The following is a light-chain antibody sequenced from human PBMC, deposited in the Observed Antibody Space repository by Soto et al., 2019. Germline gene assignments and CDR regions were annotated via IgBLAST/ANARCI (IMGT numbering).Light chain of an antibody. V-gene: IGKV3-20*01. CDR1: QSVNSNY. CDR3: QQYDSPPRT. CDR2: GAS. Sequence: EIVLTQSPGTLSLSPGERAILSCRASQSVNSNYLAWCQQKPGQGPRVLMYGASSRATGIPDRFSGSGSGTDFPLTISRLEHEDFAVYYCQQYDSPPRTSGQGTKVEIK. J-gene: IGKJ1*01.